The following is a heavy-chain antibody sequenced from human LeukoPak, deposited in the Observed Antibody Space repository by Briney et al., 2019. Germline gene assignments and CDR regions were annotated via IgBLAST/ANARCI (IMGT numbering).Heavy chain of an antibody. CDR3: ARDENGYVWGSFRA. CDR1: GGSISSSSSY. Sequence: SETLSLTCTVSGGSISSSSSYWGWIRQPPGKGLEWIGNIHYSGSTYYNPSLKSRVTISVDTSKNQFSLKLSSVTAADTAVYYCARDENGYVWGSFRAWGQGTLVTVSS. D-gene: IGHD3-16*02. V-gene: IGHV4-39*07. CDR2: IHYSGST. J-gene: IGHJ5*02.